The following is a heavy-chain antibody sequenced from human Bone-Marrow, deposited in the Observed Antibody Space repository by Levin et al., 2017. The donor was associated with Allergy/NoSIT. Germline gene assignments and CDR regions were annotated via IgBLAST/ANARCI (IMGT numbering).Heavy chain of an antibody. CDR1: GYSFPSYW. CDR2: IYPGDSES. Sequence: GESLKISCKGSGYSFPSYWNAWVRQVPGKGLEWMGIIYPGDSESRYSPSFQGQVTISADKSISTAYLQWSSLKASDSAMYYCATHEGPATSSGTGDYWGQGTLVTVSA. V-gene: IGHV5-51*01. J-gene: IGHJ4*02. CDR3: ATHEGPATSSGTGDY. D-gene: IGHD6-13*01.